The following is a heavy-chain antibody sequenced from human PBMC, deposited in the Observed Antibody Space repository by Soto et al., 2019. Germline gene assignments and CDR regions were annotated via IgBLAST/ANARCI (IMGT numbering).Heavy chain of an antibody. V-gene: IGHV1-69*01. Sequence: QAQLEQSGGEVKKPGSSVKVSCKASRVAFSKFIVTWVRQAPGIGLEWVGGIIPIFGTANYAQKFQGRVTITADESTRTSYMEVNNLRSEDTAVYYCAKVRYSSPMGYYYGMDVWGHGTTVTVS. CDR2: IIPIFGTA. CDR1: RVAFSKFI. D-gene: IGHD6-19*01. J-gene: IGHJ6*02. CDR3: AKVRYSSPMGYYYGMDV.